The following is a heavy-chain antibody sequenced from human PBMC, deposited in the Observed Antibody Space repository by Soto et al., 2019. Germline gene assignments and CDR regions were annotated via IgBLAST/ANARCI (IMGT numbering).Heavy chain of an antibody. CDR3: ARYSGRITMIGVVTLMAGFSAFDI. CDR2: ISAYNGNT. J-gene: IGHJ3*02. CDR1: GYTFTSYG. V-gene: IGHV1-18*01. Sequence: ASVKVSCKASGYTFTSYGISWVRQAPGQGLEWMGWISAYNGNTNYAQKLQGRVTMTTDTSTSTAYMELRSLRSDDTAVYYCARYSGRITMIGVVTLMAGFSAFDIWGQGTMVTVSS. D-gene: IGHD3-22*01.